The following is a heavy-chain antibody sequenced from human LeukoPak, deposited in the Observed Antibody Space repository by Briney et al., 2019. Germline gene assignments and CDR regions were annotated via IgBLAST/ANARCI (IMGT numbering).Heavy chain of an antibody. CDR1: GFTFDDYA. D-gene: IGHD6-19*01. J-gene: IGHJ4*02. Sequence: GGSLRLSYAASGFTFDDYAMHWVRQAPGKGLEWVSGISWNSGSIGYADSVKGRFTISRDNAKNSLYLQMNSLRAEDTALYYCAKGLYSSGWSQLDYWGQGTLVTVSS. V-gene: IGHV3-9*01. CDR3: AKGLYSSGWSQLDY. CDR2: ISWNSGSI.